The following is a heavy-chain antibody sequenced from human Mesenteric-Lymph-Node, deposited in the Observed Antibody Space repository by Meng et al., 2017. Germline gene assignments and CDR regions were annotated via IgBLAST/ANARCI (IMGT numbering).Heavy chain of an antibody. J-gene: IGHJ4*02. D-gene: IGHD1-1*01. CDR1: GDSSSSDIW. V-gene: IGHV4-4*02. Sequence: QVQRQEPGPGLVKPSGTLSLTCTVSGDSSSSDIWWSWVRQPPGKGLEWIGEVYHRGDTNYNPSLKSRVVISVDRSKNQFSLNLSSVTAADTAVYYCGRDQGRQLINHWGQGTLVTGSS. CDR3: GRDQGRQLINH. CDR2: VYHRGDT.